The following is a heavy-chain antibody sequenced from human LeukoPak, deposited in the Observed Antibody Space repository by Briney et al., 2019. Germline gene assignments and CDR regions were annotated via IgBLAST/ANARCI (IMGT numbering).Heavy chain of an antibody. CDR1: GFTFSNYS. V-gene: IGHV3-48*04. CDR2: ITSSSTV. CDR3: ARDYCSGPKCYFIDY. J-gene: IGHJ4*02. Sequence: GGSLRLTCAASGFTFSNYSMNWVRQAPGKGLEWVSYITSSSTVYYAGSVKGRFTISRDNAKNSLFLQMNSLRAEDTAVYYCARDYCSGPKCYFIDYWGQGALVTVSS. D-gene: IGHD2-15*01.